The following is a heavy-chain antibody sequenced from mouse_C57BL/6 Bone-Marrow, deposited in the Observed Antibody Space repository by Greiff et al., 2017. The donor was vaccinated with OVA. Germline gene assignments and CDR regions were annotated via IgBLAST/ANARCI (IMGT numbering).Heavy chain of an antibody. Sequence: QVTLKESGPGILQSSQTLSLTCSFSGFSLSTSGMGVSWIRQPSGKGLEWLAHIYWDDDKRYNPSLKSRLTIAKDTSRNQVFLKITSVDTADTATYYCARKLTGPWVLDYWGQGTTLTVSS. CDR2: IYWDDDK. CDR3: ARKLTGPWVLDY. V-gene: IGHV8-12*01. CDR1: GFSLSTSGMG. J-gene: IGHJ2*01. D-gene: IGHD4-1*01.